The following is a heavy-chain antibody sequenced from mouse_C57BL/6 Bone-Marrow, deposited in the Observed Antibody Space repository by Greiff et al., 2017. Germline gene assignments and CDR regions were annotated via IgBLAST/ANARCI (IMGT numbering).Heavy chain of an antibody. Sequence: DVKLVESGGGLVKPGGSLKLSCAASGFTFSSYAMSWVRQTPEKRLEWVATISDGGSYTYYPDNVKGRFTISRDNAKNNLYLQMSHLKSEDTAMYYCARVPIQYYVDYWGQGTTLTVSS. J-gene: IGHJ2*01. CDR3: ARVPIQYYVDY. V-gene: IGHV5-4*03. CDR2: ISDGGSYT. CDR1: GFTFSSYA.